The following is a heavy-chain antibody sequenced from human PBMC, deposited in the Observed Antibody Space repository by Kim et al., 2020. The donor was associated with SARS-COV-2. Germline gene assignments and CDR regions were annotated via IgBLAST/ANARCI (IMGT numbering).Heavy chain of an antibody. J-gene: IGHJ6*01. CDR1: GFTFDDYT. V-gene: IGHV3-43*01. Sequence: GGSLRLSCAASGFTFDDYTMHWVRQAPGKGLEWVSLISWDGGSTYYADSVKGRFTISRDNIKNSLYLQMNSLRTEDTALYYCAKERGHYGKDVWWQGTRVTDS. CDR3: AKERGHYGKDV. CDR2: ISWDGGST.